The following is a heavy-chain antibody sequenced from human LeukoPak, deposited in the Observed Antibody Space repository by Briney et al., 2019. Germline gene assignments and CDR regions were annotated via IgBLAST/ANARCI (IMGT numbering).Heavy chain of an antibody. CDR1: GFTIGPYA. CDR3: ATWAFYHNLDV. Sequence: GSLRLSCAASGFTIGPYAMYWVRQGPGRGLEWVSVIKADGSGTFYADSVRGRFTTSRDNSKNSLYLQMNSLTSEDTALYYCATWAFYHNLDVWGQGTTVIVSS. CDR2: IKADGSGT. V-gene: IGHV3-43*02. J-gene: IGHJ6*02. D-gene: IGHD2/OR15-2a*01.